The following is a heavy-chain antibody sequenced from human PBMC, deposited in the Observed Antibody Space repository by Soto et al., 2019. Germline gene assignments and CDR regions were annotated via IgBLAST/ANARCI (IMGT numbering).Heavy chain of an antibody. J-gene: IGHJ4*02. CDR3: ARDRYGDKAFDY. D-gene: IGHD4-17*01. Sequence: PGGSLRLSCAASGFTFSSYSMNWVRQAPGKGLEWVSSISSSSSAIYYADSVKGRFTISRDNAKNSLYLQMNSLRAEDTAVYYCARDRYGDKAFDYWGQGTLVTVS. V-gene: IGHV3-21*04. CDR2: ISSSSSAI. CDR1: GFTFSSYS.